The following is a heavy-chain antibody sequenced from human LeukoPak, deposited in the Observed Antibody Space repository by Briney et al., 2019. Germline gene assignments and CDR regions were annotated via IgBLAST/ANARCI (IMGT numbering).Heavy chain of an antibody. V-gene: IGHV4-39*01. D-gene: IGHD5-24*01. CDR2: IYYSGST. CDR3: ARADGYYYYGMDV. CDR1: GSSISSSSYY. Sequence: SETLSLTCTVSGSSISSSSYYWGWIRQPPGKGLEWIGSIYYSGSTYYNPSLKSRVTISVDTSKNQFSLKLSSVTAADTAVYYCARADGYYYYGMDVWGQGTTVTVSS. J-gene: IGHJ6*02.